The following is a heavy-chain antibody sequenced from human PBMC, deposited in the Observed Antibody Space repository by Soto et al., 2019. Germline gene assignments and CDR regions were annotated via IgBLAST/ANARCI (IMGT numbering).Heavy chain of an antibody. D-gene: IGHD2-15*01. J-gene: IGHJ6*03. Sequence: SETLSLTCTVSGGSISSYYWSWIRQPPGKGLEWIGYIYYSGSTNYNPSLKSRVTISVDTSKNQFSLKLSSVTAADTAVYYCARDSGYCSGGSCSSGYYYYYMDVWGKGTTVTVSS. CDR3: ARDSGYCSGGSCSSGYYYYYMDV. CDR1: GGSISSYY. CDR2: IYYSGST. V-gene: IGHV4-59*01.